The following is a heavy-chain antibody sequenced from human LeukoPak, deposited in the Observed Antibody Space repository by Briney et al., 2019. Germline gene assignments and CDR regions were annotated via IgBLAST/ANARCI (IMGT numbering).Heavy chain of an antibody. J-gene: IGHJ4*02. D-gene: IGHD3-16*02. CDR2: ISAYNGNT. CDR3: ARDEYDYVWASYRYTPPFDY. CDR1: GYTFTSYG. Sequence: ASVKVSCKASGYTFTSYGISWVRQAPGQGLEWMGWISAYNGNTNHAQKLQGRVNMTTDTSTSTAYMELRSLRSDDTAVYYCARDEYDYVWASYRYTPPFDYWGQGTLVTVSS. V-gene: IGHV1-18*01.